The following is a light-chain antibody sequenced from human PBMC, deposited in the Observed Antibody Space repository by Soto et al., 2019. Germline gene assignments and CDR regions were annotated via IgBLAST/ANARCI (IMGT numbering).Light chain of an antibody. J-gene: IGKJ5*01. CDR2: DAS. Sequence: EIVMSQSPATLSVSPGGRATLSCRASQSISDTLAWYQQKPGQAPRLLIYDASTRAPGIPARFSGRGSGADFTLTISSLEPEDFAVYYCQQRSDSITFGQGTRL. CDR3: QQRSDSIT. CDR1: QSISDT. V-gene: IGKV3-11*01.